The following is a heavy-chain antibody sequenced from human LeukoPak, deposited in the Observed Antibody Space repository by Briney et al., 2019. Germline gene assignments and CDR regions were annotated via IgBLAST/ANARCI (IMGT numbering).Heavy chain of an antibody. CDR1: GFTFSSYG. V-gene: IGHV3-30*19. Sequence: PGRSLRLSCAASGFTFSSYGMHWVRQAPGKGLEWVAVIWYDGSNKYYADSVKGRFTISRDNSKNTLYLQMNSLRAEDTAVYYCARAYYDSSGYYYSYYYYGMDVWGQGTTVTVSS. CDR2: IWYDGSNK. CDR3: ARAYYDSSGYYYSYYYYGMDV. J-gene: IGHJ6*02. D-gene: IGHD3-22*01.